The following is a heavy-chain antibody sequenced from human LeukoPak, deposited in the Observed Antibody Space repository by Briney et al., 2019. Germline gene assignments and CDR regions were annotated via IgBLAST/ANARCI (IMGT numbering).Heavy chain of an antibody. J-gene: IGHJ4*02. V-gene: IGHV3-48*04. Sequence: GGSLRLSCAASGFTFSSYAMSWVRQAPGKGLEWVSYISSSGSTIYYADSVKGRFTISRDNAKNSLYLQMNSLRAEDTAVYYCARDKIVVVPAASFDYWGQGTLVTVSS. CDR1: GFTFSSYA. D-gene: IGHD2-2*01. CDR2: ISSSGSTI. CDR3: ARDKIVVVPAASFDY.